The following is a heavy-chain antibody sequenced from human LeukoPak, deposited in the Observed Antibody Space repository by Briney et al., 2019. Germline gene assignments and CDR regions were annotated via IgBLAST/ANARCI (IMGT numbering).Heavy chain of an antibody. CDR3: ASSVKDIVVVPAAIYYFYYMDV. V-gene: IGHV4-59*12. CDR2: IHYSGRT. D-gene: IGHD2-2*01. CDR1: GGSISGYY. J-gene: IGHJ6*03. Sequence: PSETLSLTCTVSGGSISGYYWSWIRQPPGKGLEWIGNIHYSGRTNYKPSLKSRVTMSVDTSKNQFSLKLSSVTAADTAVYYCASSVKDIVVVPAAIYYFYYMDVWGKGTTVTVSS.